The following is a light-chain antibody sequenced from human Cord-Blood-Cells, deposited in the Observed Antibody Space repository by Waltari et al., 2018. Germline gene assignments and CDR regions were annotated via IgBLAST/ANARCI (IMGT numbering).Light chain of an antibody. Sequence: QSAPTQPPSASGSPGQSVTISCTGTSSDVGGYNYVSWYQQHPGKAPKLMIYEVSKRPSVVPDRFSGSKSGNTASLTVSGLQAEDEADYYCSSYAGSNYVVFGGGTKLTVL. V-gene: IGLV2-8*01. CDR3: SSYAGSNYVV. J-gene: IGLJ2*01. CDR2: EVS. CDR1: SSDVGGYNY.